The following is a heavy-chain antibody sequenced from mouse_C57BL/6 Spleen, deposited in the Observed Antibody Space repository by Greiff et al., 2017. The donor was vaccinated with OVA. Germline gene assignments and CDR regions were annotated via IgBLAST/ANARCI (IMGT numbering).Heavy chain of an antibody. V-gene: IGHV1-66*01. D-gene: IGHD1-1*01. J-gene: IGHJ1*03. Sequence: QVQLQQSGPELVKPGASVKISCKASGYSFTSYYIHWVKQRPGQGLEWIGWIYPGSGNTKYNEKFKGKATLTADTSSSTAYMQLSSLTSEDSAVYYCARPPDYYGSSYWYFDVWGTGTTVTVSS. CDR3: ARPPDYYGSSYWYFDV. CDR2: IYPGSGNT. CDR1: GYSFTSYY.